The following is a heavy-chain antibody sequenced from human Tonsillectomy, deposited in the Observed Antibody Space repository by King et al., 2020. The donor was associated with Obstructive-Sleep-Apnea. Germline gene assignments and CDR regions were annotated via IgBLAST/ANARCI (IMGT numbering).Heavy chain of an antibody. CDR1: GFTFSDYA. V-gene: IGHV3-64D*09. CDR3: VKDPRRDGYNWFDY. D-gene: IGHD5-24*01. Sequence: QLVESGGGLVQPGGSLRLSCSGSGFTFSDYAMHWVRQAPGKGLEYVSSLSYNGNTIYHADSVKGRFTISRDNSKNTVYLQMRSLRPEDTAVYYCVKDPRRDGYNWFDYWGQGTLVTVSS. CDR2: LSYNGNTI. J-gene: IGHJ4*02.